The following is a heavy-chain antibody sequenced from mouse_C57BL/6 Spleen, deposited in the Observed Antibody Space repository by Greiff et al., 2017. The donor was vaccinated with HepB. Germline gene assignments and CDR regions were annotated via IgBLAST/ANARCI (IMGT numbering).Heavy chain of an antibody. Sequence: EVKVVESGGGLVKPGGSLKLSCAASGFTFSDYGMHWVRQAPEKGLEWVAYISSGSSTIYYADTVKGRFTISRDNAKNTLFLQMTSLRSEDTAMYYCASLANYYGSSYYAMDYWGQGTSVTVSS. CDR3: ASLANYYGSSYYAMDY. J-gene: IGHJ4*01. CDR2: ISSGSSTI. D-gene: IGHD1-1*01. CDR1: GFTFSDYG. V-gene: IGHV5-17*01.